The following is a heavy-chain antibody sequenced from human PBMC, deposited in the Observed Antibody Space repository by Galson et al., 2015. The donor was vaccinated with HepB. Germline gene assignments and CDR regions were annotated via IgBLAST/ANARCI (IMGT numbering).Heavy chain of an antibody. CDR3: ARAPVGSYYDSSGYYNWFDP. CDR2: IWYDGTNK. V-gene: IGHV3-33*01. J-gene: IGHJ5*02. CDR1: GFTISSYG. Sequence: SLRLSCAASGFTISSYGMHWVRQAPGKGLEWVAVIWYDGTNKYYADSVKGRFTISRDNSKNTLYLQMNSLRAEDTAVYYCARAPVGSYYDSSGYYNWFDPWGQGTLVTVSS. D-gene: IGHD3-22*01.